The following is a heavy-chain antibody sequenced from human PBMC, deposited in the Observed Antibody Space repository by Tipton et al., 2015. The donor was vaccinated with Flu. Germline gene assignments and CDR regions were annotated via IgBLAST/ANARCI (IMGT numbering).Heavy chain of an antibody. V-gene: IGHV4-39*01. CDR3: ARLSFYDVDLKNFYFDH. J-gene: IGHJ4*02. Sequence: TLSLTCTVSSGSISSTGHFCAWIRQPPGKGLELIGSIYPSGSTYYNPSLKSRVTISVDTSKKQFSLKLRSVTAADTAVYFCARLSFYDVDLKNFYFDHWGQGALVTVSS. CDR2: IYPSGST. CDR1: SGSISSTGHF. D-gene: IGHD3-10*02.